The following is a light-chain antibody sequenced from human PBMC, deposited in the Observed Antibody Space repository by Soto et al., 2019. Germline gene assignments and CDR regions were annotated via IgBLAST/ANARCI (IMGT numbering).Light chain of an antibody. CDR2: GTS. J-gene: IGKJ5*01. V-gene: IGKV3D-15*01. CDR3: QQYNNWPPIT. CDR1: QSVSSY. Sequence: EILMTQSPATLSVSPGERATLSCRASQSVSSYSLAWYQQKPGQAPRLVMYGTSNRATGIPDRFSGSGSGTEFTLTISSLQSEDFAVYYCQQYNNWPPITFGQGTRLEIK.